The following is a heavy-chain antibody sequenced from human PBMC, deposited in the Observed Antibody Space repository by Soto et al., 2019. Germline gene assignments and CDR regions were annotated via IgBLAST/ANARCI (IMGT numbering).Heavy chain of an antibody. D-gene: IGHD3-3*01. CDR3: ARSVTILRPQNYYYYYYYMDV. Sequence: PSETLSLTWTVSGGSISSYCCRWILQPPGKGLEWIGYIYYSGSTNYNPSLKSRVTISVDTSKNQFSLKLSSVTAADTAVYYCARSVTILRPQNYYYYYYYMDVWGKGTTVTVSS. CDR1: GGSISSYC. CDR2: IYYSGST. J-gene: IGHJ6*03. V-gene: IGHV4-59*08.